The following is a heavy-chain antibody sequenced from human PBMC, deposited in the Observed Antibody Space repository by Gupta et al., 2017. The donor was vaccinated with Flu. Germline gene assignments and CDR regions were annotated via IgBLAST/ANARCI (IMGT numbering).Heavy chain of an antibody. Sequence: SNVGMSWVRQAPGKGLEWVGHIKVRKDGGTAEYGAAVNGRFIISRDDSKDTMYLQMYSLQVEDTGVYFCTGDPGLNPYWGQGVLVTVSS. CDR3: TGDPGLNPY. V-gene: IGHV3-15*01. CDR2: IKVRKDGGTA. D-gene: IGHD3-3*01. CDR1: SNVG. J-gene: IGHJ4*02.